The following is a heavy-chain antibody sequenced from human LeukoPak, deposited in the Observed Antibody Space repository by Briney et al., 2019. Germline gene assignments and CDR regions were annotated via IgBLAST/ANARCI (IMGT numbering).Heavy chain of an antibody. D-gene: IGHD3-9*01. CDR3: ARGSVDILTGYRFNYFDY. V-gene: IGHV1-2*02. J-gene: IGHJ4*02. CDR2: INPNSGGT. CDR1: GYTFTGYY. Sequence: ASVKVSCKASGYTFTGYYMHWVRQAPGQGLEWMGWINPNSGGTNYAQKFQGRVTMTRDTSISTAYMELSRLRSDDTAVYYCARGSVDILTGYRFNYFDYWGQGTLVTVSS.